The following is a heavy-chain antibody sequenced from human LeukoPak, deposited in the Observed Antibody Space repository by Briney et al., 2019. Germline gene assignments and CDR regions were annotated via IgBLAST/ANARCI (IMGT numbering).Heavy chain of an antibody. Sequence: GRSLRLSCTGPGFTFGDYGMSWVREAPGKGLEWVGFIRAKAYSGATEYAASVRGRFTISRDDSKSIAYLQMNGLKTEDTAVYYCTRDGLGRGYYHVVLDYWGQGALVTVSS. CDR3: TRDGLGRGYYHVVLDY. V-gene: IGHV3-49*04. D-gene: IGHD3-22*01. CDR2: IRAKAYSGAT. CDR1: GFTFGDYG. J-gene: IGHJ4*02.